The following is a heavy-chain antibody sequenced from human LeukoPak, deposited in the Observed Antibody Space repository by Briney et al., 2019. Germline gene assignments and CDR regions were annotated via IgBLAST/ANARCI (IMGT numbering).Heavy chain of an antibody. Sequence: GRSLRLSCAASGFTCSSYAMHWVRQAPGKGLEWVAVISYDGSNKYYADSAKGRFTISRDDSKNTLYLQMNSLRAEDTAVYYCAREGPHYDSLDYWGQGTLVTVSS. CDR1: GFTCSSYA. CDR2: ISYDGSNK. V-gene: IGHV3-30*04. CDR3: AREGPHYDSLDY. J-gene: IGHJ4*02. D-gene: IGHD3-22*01.